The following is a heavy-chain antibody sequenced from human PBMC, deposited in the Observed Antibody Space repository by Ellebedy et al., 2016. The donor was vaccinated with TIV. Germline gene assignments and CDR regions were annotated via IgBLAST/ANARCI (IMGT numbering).Heavy chain of an antibody. V-gene: IGHV3-23*01. J-gene: IGHJ4*02. D-gene: IGHD2/OR15-2a*01. Sequence: GESLKISCEASGFSFDGLAMHWVRQAPGKWLQWVSSISGNGAVTYYADSAKGRFSISRDNSKNTVYLQMHSLRPDDTALYYCAKGDNTWEYYIDYWGQGALVTVSS. CDR2: ISGNGAVT. CDR3: AKGDNTWEYYIDY. CDR1: GFSFDGLA.